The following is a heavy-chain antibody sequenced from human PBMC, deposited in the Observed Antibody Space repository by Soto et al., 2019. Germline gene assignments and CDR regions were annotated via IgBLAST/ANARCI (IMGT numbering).Heavy chain of an antibody. V-gene: IGHV4-59*01. CDR2: IYYSGST. J-gene: IGHJ6*02. D-gene: IGHD3-9*01. CDR3: ARVYYDILTGYYHYGMDV. CDR1: GGSISSYY. Sequence: PSETLSLTCTVSGGSISSYYWSWIRQPPGKGLEWIGYIYYSGSTNYNPSLKSRVTISVDTSKNQFSLKLSSVTAADTAVYYWARVYYDILTGYYHYGMDVWGQGTTVTVSS.